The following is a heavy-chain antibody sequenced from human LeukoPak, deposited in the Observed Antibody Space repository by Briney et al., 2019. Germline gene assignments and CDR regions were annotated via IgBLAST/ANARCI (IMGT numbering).Heavy chain of an antibody. Sequence: PGGSLRLSCAASGFTFSSYSMNWVRQAPGKGVEWVSSISSSSSYIYYADSVKGRFTISRDNAKNSLYLQMNSLRAEDTAVYYCARDGVWLGELFPLGYWGQGTLVTVSS. J-gene: IGHJ4*02. D-gene: IGHD3-10*01. CDR1: GFTFSSYS. CDR3: ARDGVWLGELFPLGY. CDR2: ISSSSSYI. V-gene: IGHV3-21*01.